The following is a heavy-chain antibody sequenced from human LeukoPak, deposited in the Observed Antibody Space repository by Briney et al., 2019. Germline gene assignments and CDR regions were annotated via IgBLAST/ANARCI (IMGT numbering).Heavy chain of an antibody. J-gene: IGHJ4*02. Sequence: SSETLSLTCTVSGDSSSSGDYYWAWIRQPPGKGLEWIAIINDSGRSYYNPSLKSRVTISVDTSKKQFSLKLSSVTAADTAVYYCARRNYGDYDHYFESWGQGTMVTVSS. CDR2: INDSGRS. D-gene: IGHD4-17*01. CDR1: GDSSSSGDYY. V-gene: IGHV4-39*01. CDR3: ARRNYGDYDHYFES.